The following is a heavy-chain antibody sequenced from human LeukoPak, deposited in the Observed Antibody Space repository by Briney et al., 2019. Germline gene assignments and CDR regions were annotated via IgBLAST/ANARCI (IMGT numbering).Heavy chain of an antibody. V-gene: IGHV3-30-3*01. Sequence: GGSLRLSCAAFGFTLSSYAMHWVRQAPGKGLEWVAVISYDGSNKYYADSVKGRFTISRDNSKNTLYLQMNSLRAEDTAVYYCARHSGTFDYWGQGTLDTVSS. CDR3: ARHSGTFDY. CDR1: GFTLSSYA. D-gene: IGHD6-13*01. CDR2: ISYDGSNK. J-gene: IGHJ4*02.